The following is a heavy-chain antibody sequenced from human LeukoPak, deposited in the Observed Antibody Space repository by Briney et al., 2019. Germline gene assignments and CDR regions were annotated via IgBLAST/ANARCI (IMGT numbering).Heavy chain of an antibody. J-gene: IGHJ4*02. CDR1: GFTFSSYW. CDR3: AKCGAYRSYDY. V-gene: IGHV3-7*01. Sequence: PGGSLRLFCAASGFTFSSYWMSWVGQAPGKGLEWVANIKEDGSEKSHADSVKGRFTVSRDNTKNSLYLQMDSLRAEDTAVYYCAKCGAYRSYDYWGQGILVIVSS. D-gene: IGHD2-21*01. CDR2: IKEDGSEK.